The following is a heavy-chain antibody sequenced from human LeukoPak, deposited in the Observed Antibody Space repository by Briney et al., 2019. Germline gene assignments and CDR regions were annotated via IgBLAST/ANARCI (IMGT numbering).Heavy chain of an antibody. J-gene: IGHJ4*02. CDR3: ARLPQYYYDSSDEGN. CDR1: GFSLTTRGMC. Sequence: SGPALGKPTQTLTLTCTFSGFSLTTRGMCVSWIRQPPGKALEWLARIDWDDDKYYTTSLKTRLTISKDTSNNQVVLTMTNMDPVDTATYYCARLPQYYYDSSDEGNWGQGTLVTVSS. D-gene: IGHD3-22*01. CDR2: IDWDDDK. V-gene: IGHV2-70*11.